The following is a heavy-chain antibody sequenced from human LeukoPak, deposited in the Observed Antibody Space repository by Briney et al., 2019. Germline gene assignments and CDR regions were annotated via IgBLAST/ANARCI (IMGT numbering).Heavy chain of an antibody. V-gene: IGHV3-23*01. CDR1: GFTSNNYA. CDR3: AKDRSYYHILTGNNGMDV. Sequence: GGSLRLSCAASGFTSNNYAMNWVRQAPGKGLEWVSAISGSGDSTHYADSMKGRFTISRDNSKNTLYLQMNSLRAEDTAVYYCAKDRSYYHILTGNNGMDVWGQGTTVTVSS. D-gene: IGHD3-9*01. J-gene: IGHJ6*02. CDR2: ISGSGDST.